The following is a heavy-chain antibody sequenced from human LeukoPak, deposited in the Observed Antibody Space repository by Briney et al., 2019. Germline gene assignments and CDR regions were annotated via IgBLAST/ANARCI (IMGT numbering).Heavy chain of an antibody. CDR2: IKSKTDGGTT. V-gene: IGHV3-15*01. J-gene: IGHJ3*02. D-gene: IGHD3-22*01. CDR3: TTSWFRYYYDSSGYYYFAFDI. Sequence: GGSLRLSCAASGFTFSDSAMNWVRQASGKGLEWVGHIKSKTDGGTTDYAAPVKGRFTISRDDSRNTLFLQMNSLKTEDTAVYYCTTSWFRYYYDSSGYYYFAFDIWRQGTMVTVSS. CDR1: GFTFSDSA.